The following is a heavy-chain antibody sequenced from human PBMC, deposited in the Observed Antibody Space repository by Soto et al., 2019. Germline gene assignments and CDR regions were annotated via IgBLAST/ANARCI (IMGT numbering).Heavy chain of an antibody. D-gene: IGHD2-21*01. CDR1: GYTFINYY. V-gene: IGHV1-46*01. J-gene: IGHJ4*02. CDR2: INPMSGAT. Sequence: QAHLVQSGAEVREPGASVKVSCRTSGYTFINYYIHWVRQAPGHGLEWMEIINPMSGATNYAQKFQGRITLTMDTSTTTVYMEVSSLTSEDTAVYYCARDLAAGDLWGQGTLVTVSS. CDR3: ARDLAAGDL.